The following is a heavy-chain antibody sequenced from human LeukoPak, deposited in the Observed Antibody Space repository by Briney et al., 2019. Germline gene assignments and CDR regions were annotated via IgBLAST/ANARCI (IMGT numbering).Heavy chain of an antibody. CDR3: ARDTAMAPQAYYYYYGMDV. CDR1: GGSISSGGYY. Sequence: SETLSLTCTVSGGSISSGGYYWRWIRQHPGKGLEWIGYIYYSGSTYYNPSLKSRVTISVDTSKNQFSLKLSSVTAADTAVYYCARDTAMAPQAYYYYYGMDVWGQGTTVTVSS. J-gene: IGHJ6*02. V-gene: IGHV4-31*03. D-gene: IGHD5-18*01. CDR2: IYYSGST.